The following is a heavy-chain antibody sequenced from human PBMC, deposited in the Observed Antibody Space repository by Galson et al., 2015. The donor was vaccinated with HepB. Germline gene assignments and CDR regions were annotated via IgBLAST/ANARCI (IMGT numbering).Heavy chain of an antibody. J-gene: IGHJ6*02. CDR3: ATAPNILTGSTRAPYYYYGMDI. CDR1: GDSVSSNSAA. D-gene: IGHD3-9*01. CDR2: TYYRSKWYN. Sequence: CAISGDSVSSNSAAWNWIRQSPSRGLEWLGRTYYRSKWYNDYAVSVKSRVTINSDTSKNQFSLQLNSVTPEDTAVYYCATAPNILTGSTRAPYYYYGMDIWGQGTTVTVSS. V-gene: IGHV6-1*01.